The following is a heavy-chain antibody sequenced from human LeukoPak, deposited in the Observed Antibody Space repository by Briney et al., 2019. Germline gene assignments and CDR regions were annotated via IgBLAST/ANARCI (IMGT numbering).Heavy chain of an antibody. CDR3: AKGATYYDILTGYGYPYYFDY. CDR2: IYSGGST. J-gene: IGHJ4*02. D-gene: IGHD3-9*01. V-gene: IGHV3-53*01. CDR1: GFTVRSNY. Sequence: GGSLRLSCAASGFTVRSNYMSWVRQAPGKGLEWVSVIYSGGSTYYADSVKGRFTISRDNSKNTLYLQMNSLRAEDTATYYCAKGATYYDILTGYGYPYYFDYWGQGTLVTVSS.